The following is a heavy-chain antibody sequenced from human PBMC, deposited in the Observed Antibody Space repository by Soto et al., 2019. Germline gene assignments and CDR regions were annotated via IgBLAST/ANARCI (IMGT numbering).Heavy chain of an antibody. J-gene: IGHJ5*02. CDR1: GGTFSSYT. Sequence: ASVKVSCKASGGTFSSYTISWVRQAPGQGLEWMGWITAYNGNTKYAQKWQGRVTMTTDTSTSTAYMELRSLRSDDTAVYYCAREGPNHRLSWGQGTLVTVSS. CDR2: ITAYNGNT. V-gene: IGHV1-18*01. CDR3: AREGPNHRLS. D-gene: IGHD3-16*02.